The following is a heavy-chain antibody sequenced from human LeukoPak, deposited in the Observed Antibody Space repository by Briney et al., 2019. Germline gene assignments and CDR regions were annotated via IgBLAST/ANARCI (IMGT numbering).Heavy chain of an antibody. CDR1: GYTFTSYY. J-gene: IGHJ6*03. CDR2: MNPNSGNT. CDR3: ARGWGYYGLWEYYYYYMDV. Sequence: ASVKVSCKASGYTFTSYYMHWVRQAPGQGLEWMGWMNPNSGNTGYAQKFQGRVTITRNTSISTAYMELSSLRSEDTAVYYCARGWGYYGLWEYYYYYMDVWGKGTTVTVSS. V-gene: IGHV1-8*01. D-gene: IGHD3-3*01.